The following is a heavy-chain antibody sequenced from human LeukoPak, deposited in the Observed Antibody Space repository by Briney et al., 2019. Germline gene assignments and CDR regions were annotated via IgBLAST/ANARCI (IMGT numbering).Heavy chain of an antibody. CDR2: IDPSDSYT. V-gene: IGHV5-10-1*01. J-gene: IGHJ4*02. CDR1: GYSFTGYW. Sequence: GESLKISCKGSGYSFTGYWISWVRQMPGKGLEWMGRIDPSDSYTNYSPSFQGHVTISADKSISTAYLQWSSLKASDTAMYYCARQGYSSSSTLDYWGQGTLVTVSS. D-gene: IGHD6-13*01. CDR3: ARQGYSSSSTLDY.